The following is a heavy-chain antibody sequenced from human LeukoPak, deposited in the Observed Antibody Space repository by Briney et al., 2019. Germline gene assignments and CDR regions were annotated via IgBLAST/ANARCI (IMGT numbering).Heavy chain of an antibody. CDR3: ARVPQTYYYDSSGYPHYFDY. Sequence: PSETLSLTCTVSGGSISSYYWSWIRQPPGKGLEWIGYIYYSGSTNYNPSLKSRVTISVDTSKNQFSLKLSSVTAADTAVYYCARVPQTYYYDSSGYPHYFDYWGQGTLVTVSS. J-gene: IGHJ4*02. CDR2: IYYSGST. CDR1: GGSISSYY. V-gene: IGHV4-59*01. D-gene: IGHD3-22*01.